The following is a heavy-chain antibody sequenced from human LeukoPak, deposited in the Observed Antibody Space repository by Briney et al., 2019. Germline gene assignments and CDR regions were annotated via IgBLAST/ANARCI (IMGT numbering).Heavy chain of an antibody. CDR2: ISGSGDST. D-gene: IGHD1-14*01. Sequence: GGSLRLSCAASGFTFSRFAMNWVRQAPGKGLEWVSAISGSGDSTYYADSVKGRFTISRDNSKNTLYLQMNSLRAEDTAVYYCAKDGATSEPYYFDYWGQGTQVTVSS. V-gene: IGHV3-23*01. J-gene: IGHJ4*02. CDR1: GFTFSRFA. CDR3: AKDGATSEPYYFDY.